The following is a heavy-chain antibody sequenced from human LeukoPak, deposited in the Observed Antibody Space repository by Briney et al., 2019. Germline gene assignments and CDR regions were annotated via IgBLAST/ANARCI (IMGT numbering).Heavy chain of an antibody. Sequence: QPGGSLRLSCAASGFTFSSYAMGWVRQAPGKGLEWVSAISGSGGSTYYADSVKGRFTISRDNSKNTLYLQMNSLRAEDTAVYYCAKDYYYYDSSGSDYWGQGTLVTVSS. V-gene: IGHV3-23*01. CDR3: AKDYYYYDSSGSDY. CDR1: GFTFSSYA. J-gene: IGHJ4*02. D-gene: IGHD3-22*01. CDR2: ISGSGGST.